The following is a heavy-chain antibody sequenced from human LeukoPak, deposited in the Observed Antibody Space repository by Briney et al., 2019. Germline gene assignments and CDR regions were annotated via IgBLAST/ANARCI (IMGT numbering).Heavy chain of an antibody. V-gene: IGHV3-23*01. Sequence: GGSLRLSCAGSGFTFSTYAMSWVRQAPGKGLEWVSAMSGSADSTYYADSVKGRFTISRDNSKNTLYLQMNSLRAEDTAVYYCAKDRSVGYSYGYSDYWGQGTLVTVSS. CDR1: GFTFSTYA. D-gene: IGHD5-18*01. CDR3: AKDRSVGYSYGYSDY. J-gene: IGHJ4*02. CDR2: MSGSADST.